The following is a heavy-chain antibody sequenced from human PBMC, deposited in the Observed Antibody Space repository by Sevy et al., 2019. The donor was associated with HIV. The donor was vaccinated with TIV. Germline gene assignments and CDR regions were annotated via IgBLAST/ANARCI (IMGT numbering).Heavy chain of an antibody. J-gene: IGHJ6*02. V-gene: IGHV3-21*01. CDR2: ISSSSNNI. Sequence: GGSLRLSCAASGFTFSSYNMNWVRQAPGKGLEWVSSISSSSNNIYYADSMKGRFTISRDNAKNSLYLQMNSLRAEDTAVNYCARVVAYCSGGSCFPGYYYGMDVWGQGTTVTVSS. D-gene: IGHD2-15*01. CDR3: ARVVAYCSGGSCFPGYYYGMDV. CDR1: GFTFSSYN.